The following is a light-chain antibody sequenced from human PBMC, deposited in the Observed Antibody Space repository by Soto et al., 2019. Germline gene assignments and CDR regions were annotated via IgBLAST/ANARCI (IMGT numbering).Light chain of an antibody. V-gene: IGLV2-14*01. Sequence: QSALTQPASVSGSPGQSITISCTGTSSDVGGYNFVSWYQQHPGKVPKLMIYEVSNRPSGVSNRFSGSKSGNTASLAISGLQAEDEADYYCSSYTGSSPLYVSGTGTKLTVL. CDR3: SSYTGSSPLYV. CDR2: EVS. J-gene: IGLJ1*01. CDR1: SSDVGGYNF.